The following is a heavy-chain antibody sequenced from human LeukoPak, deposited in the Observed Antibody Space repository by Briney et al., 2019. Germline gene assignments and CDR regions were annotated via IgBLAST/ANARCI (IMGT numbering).Heavy chain of an antibody. CDR2: ISASGGKT. CDR1: GFTFNSYA. CDR3: AKPATYYDILTGYDY. V-gene: IGHV3-23*01. Sequence: GGSLRLSCEASGFTFNSYAMSWVRQAPGKGLEWVSAISASGGKTDYAESVKGRFTISRDNSNNTVYLQMNSLRAEDTAVYYCAKPATYYDILTGYDYWGQGTLVTVSS. D-gene: IGHD3-9*01. J-gene: IGHJ4*02.